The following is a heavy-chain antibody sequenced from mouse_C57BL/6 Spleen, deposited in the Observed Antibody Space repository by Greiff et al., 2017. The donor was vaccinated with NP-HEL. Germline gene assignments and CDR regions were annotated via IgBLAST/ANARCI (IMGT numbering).Heavy chain of an antibody. D-gene: IGHD3-2*02. Sequence: VQLQESGAELARPGASVKLSCKASGYTFTSYGISWVKQRTGQGLEWIGEIYPRSGNTYYNEKFKGKATLTADKSSSTAYMELRSLTSEDSAVYFCARSGEGGFAYWGQGTLVTVSA. CDR1: GYTFTSYG. CDR3: ARSGEGGFAY. CDR2: IYPRSGNT. J-gene: IGHJ3*01. V-gene: IGHV1-81*01.